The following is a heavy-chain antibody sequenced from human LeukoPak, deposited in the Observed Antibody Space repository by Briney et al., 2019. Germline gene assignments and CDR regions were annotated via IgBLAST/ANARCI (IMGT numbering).Heavy chain of an antibody. D-gene: IGHD2-2*01. Sequence: GGSLRLSCAASGFTFSSFAMSWVRRAPGKGLEWVSSISGSGGATYYADSVKGRFTISRDNAKNSLYLQMNSLRAEDTAVYYCAREGVDQSDYYYGMDVWGQGTTVTVSS. V-gene: IGHV3-21*01. CDR2: ISGSGGAT. CDR1: GFTFSSFA. J-gene: IGHJ6*02. CDR3: AREGVDQSDYYYGMDV.